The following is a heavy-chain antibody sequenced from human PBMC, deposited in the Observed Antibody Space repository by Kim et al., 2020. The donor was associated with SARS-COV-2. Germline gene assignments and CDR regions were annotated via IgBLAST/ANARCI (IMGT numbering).Heavy chain of an antibody. V-gene: IGHV4-59*13. J-gene: IGHJ6*02. CDR3: ARAKMDDSSGYYDYGMDV. CDR1: GGSISSYY. Sequence: SETLSLTCTVSGGSISSYYWSWIRHPPGKGLEWMGYIYYSGSTNYNPSLKSRVTISVDTSKNQFSLTLSSVTAADTAVYYCARAKMDDSSGYYDYGMDVWGQGTTVTVSS. CDR2: IYYSGST. D-gene: IGHD3-22*01.